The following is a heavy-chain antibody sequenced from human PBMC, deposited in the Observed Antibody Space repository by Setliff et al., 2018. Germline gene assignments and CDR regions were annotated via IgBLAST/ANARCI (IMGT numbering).Heavy chain of an antibody. J-gene: IGHJ4*02. CDR1: GYAFTGYY. V-gene: IGHV1-2*04. CDR2: INPNSGGT. Sequence: GASVKVSCKASGYAFTGYYIHWVRQAPGQGLEWMGRINPNSGGTNYAQKFQGWVTMTRDTSISTAYMELSSLRSEDTAVYYCARENMAKNFWGEHSDYWGQGTLVTVSS. CDR3: ARENMAKNFWGEHSDY. D-gene: IGHD3-3*01.